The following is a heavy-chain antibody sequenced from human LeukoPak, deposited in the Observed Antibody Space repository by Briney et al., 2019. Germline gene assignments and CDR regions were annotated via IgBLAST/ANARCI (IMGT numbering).Heavy chain of an antibody. CDR1: GFTFSSYA. J-gene: IGHJ3*02. CDR3: ARGLNYDYVWGSYRLGAFDI. D-gene: IGHD3-16*02. V-gene: IGHV3-30-3*01. CDR2: ISYDGSDK. Sequence: GGSLRLSCAASGFTFSSYAMHWVRQAPGKGLEWVAVISYDGSDKYHADSVKGRFTISRDNSKNTLYLQMNSLRAEDTAVYYCARGLNYDYVWGSYRLGAFDIWGQGTMVTVSS.